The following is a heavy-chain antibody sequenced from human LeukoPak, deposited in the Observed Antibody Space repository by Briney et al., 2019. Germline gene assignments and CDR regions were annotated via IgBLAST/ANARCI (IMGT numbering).Heavy chain of an antibody. Sequence: GGSLRLSCAASGFTFSSYAMSWVRQAPGKGLEWVSAISGSGGSTYYADSVKGRFTNSRDNSKNTLYLQMNSLRAEDTAVYYCARAEVYAFWSGRFDDYYYYMDVWGKGTTVTVSS. J-gene: IGHJ6*03. D-gene: IGHD3-3*01. V-gene: IGHV3-23*01. CDR1: GFTFSSYA. CDR2: ISGSGGST. CDR3: ARAEVYAFWSGRFDDYYYYMDV.